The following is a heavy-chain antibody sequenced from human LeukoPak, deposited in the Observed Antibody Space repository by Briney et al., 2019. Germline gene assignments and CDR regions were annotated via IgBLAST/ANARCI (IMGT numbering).Heavy chain of an antibody. CDR2: IQTTGTV. V-gene: IGHV4-4*07. Sequence: PSETLSLTCNVSGGGISSFNWSWLRQPAGKGLEWIGRIQTTGTVDYNPFLKSRVAISGDTSKNQISLKLNSVTAADTAVYYCARDKGPRGDYPKYYYYYYGMDVWGQGTTVTVSS. J-gene: IGHJ6*02. CDR3: ARDKGPRGDYPKYYYYYYGMDV. D-gene: IGHD4-17*01. CDR1: GGGISSFN.